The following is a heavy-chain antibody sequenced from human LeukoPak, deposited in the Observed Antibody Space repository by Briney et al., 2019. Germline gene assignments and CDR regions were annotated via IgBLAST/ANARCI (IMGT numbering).Heavy chain of an antibody. D-gene: IGHD3-10*01. CDR3: ARLGGVRGVTYYFDY. V-gene: IGHV1-69*06. CDR1: GGTFSSYA. Sequence: SVKVSCKASGGTFSSYAISWVRQAPGQGLEWMGGIIPIFGTANYAQKFQGRVTITADKSTSTAYMELSSLRSEDTAVYYRARLGGVRGVTYYFDYWGQGTLVTVSS. CDR2: IIPIFGTA. J-gene: IGHJ4*02.